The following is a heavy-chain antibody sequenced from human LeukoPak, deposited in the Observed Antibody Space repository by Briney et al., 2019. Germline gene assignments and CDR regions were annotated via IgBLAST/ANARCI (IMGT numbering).Heavy chain of an antibody. J-gene: IGHJ4*02. CDR1: GYFFSSSA. CDR2: ITGNGATA. D-gene: IGHD5-18*01. CDR3: AKERRRVDTEMVRSYYFEN. V-gene: IGHV3-23*01. Sequence: GGSLRLSCAGSGYFFSSSAMSWVRQTPGKGLEWVSSITGNGATAYYSDSVKGRFTISRDNSRNTLSLQMSSLRVEDTAVYYCAKERRRVDTEMVRSYYFENWGQGSLVTVCS.